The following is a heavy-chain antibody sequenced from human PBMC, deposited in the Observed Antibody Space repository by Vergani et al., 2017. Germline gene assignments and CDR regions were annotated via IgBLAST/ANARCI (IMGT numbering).Heavy chain of an antibody. CDR3: ARGIPTTYYDFWSGPNYDMDV. D-gene: IGHD3-3*01. CDR1: GFTFSSYD. V-gene: IGHV3-13*01. CDR2: IGTAGDT. Sequence: EVQLVESGGGLVQPGGSLRLSCAASGFTFSSYDMHWVRQATGKGLEWVSAIGTAGDTYYPGAVKGRFTISRENAKNSLYLQMNSLRAGDTAVYYCARGIPTTYYDFWSGPNYDMDVWGKGTTVTVSS. J-gene: IGHJ6*03.